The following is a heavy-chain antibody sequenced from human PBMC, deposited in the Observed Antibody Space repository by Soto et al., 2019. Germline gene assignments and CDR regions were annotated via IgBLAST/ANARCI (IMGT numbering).Heavy chain of an antibody. D-gene: IGHD1-26*01. Sequence: QLQLQESGPGLVKPSETLSLTCTVSGGSISSSSYYWGWIRQPPGKGLEWIGSIYYSGSTYYNPSLKSRVTISVDTSKNQFSLKLSSVTAADTAVYYCARQDVGGWFDPWGQGTLVTVSS. J-gene: IGHJ5*02. CDR1: GGSISSSSYY. CDR3: ARQDVGGWFDP. V-gene: IGHV4-39*01. CDR2: IYYSGST.